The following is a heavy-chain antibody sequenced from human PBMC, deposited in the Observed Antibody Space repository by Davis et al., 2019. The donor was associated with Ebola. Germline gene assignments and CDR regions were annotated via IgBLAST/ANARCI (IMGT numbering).Heavy chain of an antibody. CDR3: ARVSAVAGTSHFDY. CDR1: GFTFSDYY. J-gene: IGHJ4*02. V-gene: IGHV3-11*04. D-gene: IGHD6-19*01. CDR2: ISSGDSTI. Sequence: GGSLRLSCAASGFTFSDYYMSWIRQAPGKGLEWVSYISSGDSTIYYADSVKGRFTISRDNAKNSLYLQMNSLRAEDTAVYYCARVSAVAGTSHFDYWGQGTLVTVST.